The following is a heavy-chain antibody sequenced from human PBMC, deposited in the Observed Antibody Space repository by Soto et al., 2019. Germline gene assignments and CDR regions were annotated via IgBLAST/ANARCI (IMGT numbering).Heavy chain of an antibody. J-gene: IGHJ4*02. CDR3: ARDPYSGSHSHYFDY. V-gene: IGHV1-3*01. CDR2: INGGNGNT. Sequence: RLEWMGWINGGNGNTEYSQKFQGRVTITRDTSASTAYMELSSLRSEDTAVYYCARDPYSGSHSHYFDYWGQGTLVTGSS. D-gene: IGHD1-26*01.